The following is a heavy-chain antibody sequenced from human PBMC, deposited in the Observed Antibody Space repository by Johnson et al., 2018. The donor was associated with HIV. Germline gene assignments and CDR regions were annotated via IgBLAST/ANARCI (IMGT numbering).Heavy chain of an antibody. J-gene: IGHJ3*02. D-gene: IGHD6-13*01. V-gene: IGHV3-11*04. CDR2: ISTSGGGI. Sequence: QVQLVESGGGVVQPGRSLRLSCAASGFTFTDYYMTWIRQAPGKGLEWVSHISTSGGGIYYADSVKGRFTISRDNARNSLYLQMNSLRAEDTAVYYCARDKNNRIAAAALAAFDIWGQGTMVTVSS. CDR3: ARDKNNRIAAAALAAFDI. CDR1: GFTFTDYY.